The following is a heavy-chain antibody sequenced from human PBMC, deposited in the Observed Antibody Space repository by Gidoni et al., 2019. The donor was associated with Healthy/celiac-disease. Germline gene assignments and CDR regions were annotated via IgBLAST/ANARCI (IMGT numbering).Heavy chain of an antibody. CDR1: GGSVSSGSYY. D-gene: IGHD3-16*01. Sequence: QVQLQESGPGLVKPSEALSLPCTVSGGSVSSGSYYWSWIRQPPGKGLEWIGYIYYSGSTNYNPSLKSRVTISVDTSKNQFSLKLSSVTAADTAVYYCARALYDYIWGSWSMDVWGQGTTVTVSS. CDR2: IYYSGST. V-gene: IGHV4-61*01. CDR3: ARALYDYIWGSWSMDV. J-gene: IGHJ6*02.